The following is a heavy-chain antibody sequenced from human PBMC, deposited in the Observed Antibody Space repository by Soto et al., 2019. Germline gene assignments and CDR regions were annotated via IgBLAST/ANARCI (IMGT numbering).Heavy chain of an antibody. J-gene: IGHJ5*02. Sequence: SETLSLTCTVSGGSISSGGYYWSWIRQHPVKGLEWIGYIYYSGSTYYNPSLKSRVTISVDTSKNQFSLKLSSVTAADTAVYYCARALPGGTGTTLWFDPWGQGTLVTVSS. CDR2: IYYSGST. CDR3: ARALPGGTGTTLWFDP. V-gene: IGHV4-31*03. CDR1: GGSISSGGYY. D-gene: IGHD1-1*01.